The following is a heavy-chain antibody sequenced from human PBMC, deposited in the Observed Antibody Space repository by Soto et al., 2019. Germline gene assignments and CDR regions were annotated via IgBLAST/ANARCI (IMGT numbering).Heavy chain of an antibody. CDR1: GFTFSSYS. Sequence: PGGSLRLSCAASGFTFSSYSMHWVRQTPGKGLERVAVISYDGSNKYYADSVKGRFTISRDNSKNTLYLQMNSLRAEDTAVYYCAKDRFPMVSILFDYWGQGTLVTVSS. CDR3: AKDRFPMVSILFDY. D-gene: IGHD3-10*01. CDR2: ISYDGSNK. J-gene: IGHJ4*02. V-gene: IGHV3-30*18.